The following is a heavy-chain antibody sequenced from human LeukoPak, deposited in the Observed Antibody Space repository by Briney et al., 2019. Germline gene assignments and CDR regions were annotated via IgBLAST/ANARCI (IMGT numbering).Heavy chain of an antibody. J-gene: IGHJ4*02. CDR1: GGTFSSYA. Sequence: SVKVSCKASGGTFSSYAISWVRQAPGQGLEWMGGIIPIFGTANYAQKFQGRVTITADESTSTAYMELSSLRSEDTAVYYCASGRIAVAGSFDYWGQGTLVTVSS. D-gene: IGHD6-19*01. CDR3: ASGRIAVAGSFDY. V-gene: IGHV1-69*13. CDR2: IIPIFGTA.